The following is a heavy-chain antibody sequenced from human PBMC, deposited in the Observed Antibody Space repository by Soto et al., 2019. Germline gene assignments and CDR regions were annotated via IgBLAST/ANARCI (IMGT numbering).Heavy chain of an antibody. V-gene: IGHV3-74*03. Sequence: EVQLVESGGGLVQPGESLRLSCAASGLTFRSYWMHWVRQAPGKGLVWVSRINTDGSVEMYVDSVKGRFTISRDNANNTLYLHMNNLRAEDTYVYYCVRYMHLWHLDSWGQGTLVTVSS. CDR2: INTDGSVE. J-gene: IGHJ4*02. CDR3: VRYMHLWHLDS. D-gene: IGHD3-3*02. CDR1: GLTFRSYW.